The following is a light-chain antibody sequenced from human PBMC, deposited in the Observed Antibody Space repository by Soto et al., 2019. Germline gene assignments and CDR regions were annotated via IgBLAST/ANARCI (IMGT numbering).Light chain of an antibody. J-gene: IGLJ2*01. CDR3: SSFAGGGNPVL. CDR2: EVT. Sequence: QSALTQPPSASGSLGQSVTISCTGTSSDVGGYNYVSWHQQHPGIAPKVMIYEVTKRPPGVPDRFSGSKSGNTASLTVSGLQADDYADYYCSSFAGGGNPVLLGGGTEPTAL. CDR1: SSDVGGYNY. V-gene: IGLV2-8*01.